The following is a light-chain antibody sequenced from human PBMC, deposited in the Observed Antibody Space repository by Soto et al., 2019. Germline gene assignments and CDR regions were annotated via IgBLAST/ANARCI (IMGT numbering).Light chain of an antibody. J-gene: IGKJ1*01. Sequence: IVLTQSPGTLSLSPGERATLSCRVSQSVSSTYLAWYQQKPGQAPRLLIYGASSRATGIPDRFSGSGSGTDFTLTISRLEPEDYAVYYCQQYGRSPPTFGQGTKVDIK. V-gene: IGKV3-20*01. CDR3: QQYGRSPPT. CDR2: GAS. CDR1: QSVSSTY.